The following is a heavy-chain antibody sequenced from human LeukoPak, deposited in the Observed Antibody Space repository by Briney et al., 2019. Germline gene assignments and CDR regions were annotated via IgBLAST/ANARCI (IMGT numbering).Heavy chain of an antibody. CDR1: GFTFSSYW. V-gene: IGHV3-7*01. J-gene: IGHJ3*02. D-gene: IGHD3-10*01. Sequence: GGSLRLSCAASGFTFSSYWMSWVRQAPGKGLEWVANIKQDGGEKYYVDSVKGRFTISRDNAKNSLYLQMNSLRAEDTAVYYCARDKSPNYYGSGSYYLFHAFDIWGQGTMVTVSS. CDR2: IKQDGGEK. CDR3: ARDKSPNYYGSGSYYLFHAFDI.